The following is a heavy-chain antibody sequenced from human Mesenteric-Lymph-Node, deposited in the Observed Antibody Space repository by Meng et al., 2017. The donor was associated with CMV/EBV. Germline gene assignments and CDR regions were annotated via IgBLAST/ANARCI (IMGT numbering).Heavy chain of an antibody. CDR1: GYTLTELS. CDR2: FDPEDGET. D-gene: IGHD6-13*01. Sequence: ASVKVSCKVSGYTLTELSMHWVRQAPGKGLEWMGGFDPEDGETIYAQKFQGRVTMTEDTSTDTAYMELSSLRSDDTAVYYCASGSSWYYYYYGMDVWGQGTTVTVSS. CDR3: ASGSSWYYYYYGMDV. J-gene: IGHJ6*02. V-gene: IGHV1-24*01.